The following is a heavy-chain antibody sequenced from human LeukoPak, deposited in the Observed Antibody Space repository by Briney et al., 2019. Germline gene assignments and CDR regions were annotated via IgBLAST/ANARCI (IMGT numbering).Heavy chain of an antibody. CDR3: ARDEGSAWDCSGGSCYRDRYNWFDP. J-gene: IGHJ5*02. Sequence: ASVKVSCKASGYTFTSYGISWVRQAPGQGLEWMGWISAYNGNTNYAQKLQGRVTMTTDTSTSTAYMELRSLRSDDTAVYYCARDEGSAWDCSGGSCYRDRYNWFDPWGQGTLVTVSS. D-gene: IGHD2-15*01. V-gene: IGHV1-18*01. CDR2: ISAYNGNT. CDR1: GYTFTSYG.